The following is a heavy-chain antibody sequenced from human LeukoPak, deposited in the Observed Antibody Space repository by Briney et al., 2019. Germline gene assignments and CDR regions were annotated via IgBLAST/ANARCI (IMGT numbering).Heavy chain of an antibody. CDR2: IYSGGST. Sequence: PGGSLRLSCAASGFTVSSNYMSWVRQAPGKGLEWVSVIYSGGSTYYADSVKGRFTISRDNSKNTLYLQMNSLRAEDTAVYYCARGRIAARPGGDYWGQGTLVTVSS. CDR1: GFTVSSNY. V-gene: IGHV3-53*01. D-gene: IGHD6-6*01. J-gene: IGHJ4*02. CDR3: ARGRIAARPGGDY.